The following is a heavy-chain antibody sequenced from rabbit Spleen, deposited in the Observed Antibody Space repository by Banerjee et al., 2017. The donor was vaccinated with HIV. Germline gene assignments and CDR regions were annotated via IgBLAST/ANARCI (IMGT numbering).Heavy chain of an antibody. Sequence: QEQLVESGGGLVQPEGSLTLTCTASGFSFSSSYYMCWVRQAPGKGLEWIACIDAGSSGSTYYASWAKGRFTISKTSSTTVTLQMTSLTAADTTTYFCARDAAGREDFNLWGPGTLVTVS. CDR1: GFSFSSSYY. J-gene: IGHJ4*01. V-gene: IGHV1S45*01. CDR3: ARDAAGREDFNL. CDR2: IDAGSSGST. D-gene: IGHD4-2*01.